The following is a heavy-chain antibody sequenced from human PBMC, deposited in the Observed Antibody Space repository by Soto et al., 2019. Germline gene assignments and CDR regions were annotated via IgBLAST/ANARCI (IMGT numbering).Heavy chain of an antibody. V-gene: IGHV4-39*02. CDR2: VYYSGSD. D-gene: IGHD3-10*01. CDR1: GGSVSNNSYY. Sequence: QLQLLESGPGLVKPSETLSLTCTVSGGSVSNNSYYWGWIRQPPGKRLEWIGSVYYSGSDYYNPSLKIRLTISVDTSMNHFSRKLSSVTAADTAIYYCARRPLVRGIIPYYFDYWGQGTLVTVSS. CDR3: ARRPLVRGIIPYYFDY. J-gene: IGHJ4*02.